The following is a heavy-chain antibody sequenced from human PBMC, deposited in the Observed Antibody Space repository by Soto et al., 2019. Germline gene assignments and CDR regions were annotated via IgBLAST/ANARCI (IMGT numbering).Heavy chain of an antibody. D-gene: IGHD6-13*01. CDR3: ARDENTGGIAAAGTLEGGDY. J-gene: IGHJ4*02. CDR1: GFTFSSYS. CDR2: ISSSSSYI. V-gene: IGHV3-21*01. Sequence: EVLLVESGGGLVKPGGSLRLSCAASGFTFSSYSMNWVRQAPGKGLEWVSSISSSSSYIYYADSVKGRFTISRDNAKNSLYLQMNSLRAEDTAVYYCARDENTGGIAAAGTLEGGDYWGQGTLVTVSS.